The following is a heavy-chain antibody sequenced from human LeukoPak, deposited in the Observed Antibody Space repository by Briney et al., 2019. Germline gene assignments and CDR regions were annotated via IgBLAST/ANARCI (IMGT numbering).Heavy chain of an antibody. V-gene: IGHV4-34*01. Sequence: SETLSLTCAVYGGSFSGYYWSWIRQPPGKGLEWIGEINHSGSTNYNPSLKSLVTISVDTSKNQFSLKLSSVTAADTAVYYCARGQRDIVVVVAAEFDYWGQGTLVTVSS. CDR3: ARGQRDIVVVVAAEFDY. CDR1: GGSFSGYY. D-gene: IGHD2-15*01. J-gene: IGHJ4*02. CDR2: INHSGST.